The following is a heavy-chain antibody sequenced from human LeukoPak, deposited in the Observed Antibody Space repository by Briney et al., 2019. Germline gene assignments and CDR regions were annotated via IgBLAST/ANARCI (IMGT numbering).Heavy chain of an antibody. Sequence: PSETLSLTCTVSGDSIRSYYWSWIRQPPGKGLEWIGYLHHSGSTNYNPSLKSRVTMSIDTSTNQFSLKVSSVSAADTAVYYCARSELSKVVHFDYWGQGTLVTVSS. CDR3: ARSELSKVVHFDY. J-gene: IGHJ4*02. CDR1: GDSIRSYY. D-gene: IGHD2-15*01. CDR2: LHHSGST. V-gene: IGHV4-59*12.